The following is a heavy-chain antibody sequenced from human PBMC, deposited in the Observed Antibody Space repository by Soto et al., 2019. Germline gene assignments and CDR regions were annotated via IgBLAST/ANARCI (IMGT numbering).Heavy chain of an antibody. CDR1: ECSFTKDG. J-gene: IGHJ5*02. V-gene: IGHV5-51*01. CDR2: IYPGDSDT. Sequence: GASLTICWEVAECSFTKDGRGSVRQRRWKGLEWMGIIYPGDSDTRYSPSFQGQVTISADKSISTVYLQWSSLKASDTAIYYCARGNCTTTICDPWFDPWGQRTLVTVSS. D-gene: IGHD2-2*01. CDR3: ARGNCTTTICDPWFDP.